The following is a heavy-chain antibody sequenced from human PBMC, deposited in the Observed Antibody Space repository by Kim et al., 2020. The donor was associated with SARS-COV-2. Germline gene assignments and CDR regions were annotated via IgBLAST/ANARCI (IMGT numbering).Heavy chain of an antibody. CDR3: AGGYGISWSRGWSDWFDP. Sequence: ASVKVSCKASGYTFTGYYIHWVRQAPGQGLEWMGWISPNSGGTNFAQKFQGRVTMTRDTSISTVYMELSSLRPDDTAVYYCAGGYGISWSRGWSDWFDPWGQGTLVTVSS. J-gene: IGHJ5*02. V-gene: IGHV1-2*02. CDR1: GYTFTGYY. CDR2: ISPNSGGT. D-gene: IGHD6-13*01.